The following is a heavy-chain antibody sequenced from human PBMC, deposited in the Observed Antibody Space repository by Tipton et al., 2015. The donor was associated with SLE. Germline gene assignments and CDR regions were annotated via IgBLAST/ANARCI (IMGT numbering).Heavy chain of an antibody. Sequence: TLSLTCTVSDGSISSINYYWGWIRQPPGKGLEWIGNIFYSGSPSYNPSLKSRVTISVDTSKNQFSLKLTSVTAADTAVYYCVRELDTFEVWGPGTLVTVSS. CDR3: VRELDTFEV. V-gene: IGHV4-39*07. CDR1: DGSISSINYY. CDR2: IFYSGSP. J-gene: IGHJ3*01.